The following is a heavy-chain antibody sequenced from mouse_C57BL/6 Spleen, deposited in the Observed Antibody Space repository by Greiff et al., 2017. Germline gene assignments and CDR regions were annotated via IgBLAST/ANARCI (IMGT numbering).Heavy chain of an antibody. V-gene: IGHV5-9-1*02. CDR3: TRGRDYCGSRYFDV. J-gene: IGHJ1*03. Sequence: EVMLVESGEGLVKPGGSLKLSCAASGFTFSSYAMSWVRQTPEKRLEWVAYISRGGDYIYYADTVKGRFTISRDNARNTLYLQMSSLKSEDTAMYYCTRGRDYCGSRYFDVWGTGTPCTASS. D-gene: IGHD1-1*01. CDR1: GFTFSSYA. CDR2: ISRGGDYI.